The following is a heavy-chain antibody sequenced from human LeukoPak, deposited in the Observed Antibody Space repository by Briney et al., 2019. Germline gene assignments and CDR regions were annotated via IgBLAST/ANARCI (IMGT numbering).Heavy chain of an antibody. J-gene: IGHJ4*02. V-gene: IGHV4-34*01. Sequence: KPGGSLRLSCAASGFTFSSYAMSWVRQAPGKGLEWIGEINHSGSTNYNPSLKSRVTISVDTSKNQFSLKLSSVTAADTAVYYCARGRNNPYYYGSGSYYKDYWGQGTLVTVSS. CDR3: ARGRNNPYYYGSGSYYKDY. CDR1: GFTFSSYA. CDR2: INHSGST. D-gene: IGHD3-10*01.